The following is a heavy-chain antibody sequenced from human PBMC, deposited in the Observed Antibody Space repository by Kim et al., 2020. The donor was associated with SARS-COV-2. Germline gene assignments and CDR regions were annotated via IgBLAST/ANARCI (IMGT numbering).Heavy chain of an antibody. D-gene: IGHD2-21*02. V-gene: IGHV1-3*01. Sequence: YAQKFQGKVTITRDTSASTGYMELSRLRSDDTAVYYCARGGGDCWGCDYWGQGTLVTVSS. CDR3: ARGGGDCWGCDY. J-gene: IGHJ4*02.